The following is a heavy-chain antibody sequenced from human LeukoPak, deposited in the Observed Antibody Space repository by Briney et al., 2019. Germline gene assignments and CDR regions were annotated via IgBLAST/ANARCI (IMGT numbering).Heavy chain of an antibody. Sequence: SETLSLTCTVSGGSISGYFWSWIRQPPGKGLEWIGYISYSGNTNHNPSLKSRFTISLDTSKNQFSLKVRSVTAADTAVYYCTREFGSAFDPWGQGTLVTVSS. J-gene: IGHJ5*02. D-gene: IGHD3-10*01. V-gene: IGHV4-59*01. CDR3: TREFGSAFDP. CDR1: GGSISGYF. CDR2: ISYSGNT.